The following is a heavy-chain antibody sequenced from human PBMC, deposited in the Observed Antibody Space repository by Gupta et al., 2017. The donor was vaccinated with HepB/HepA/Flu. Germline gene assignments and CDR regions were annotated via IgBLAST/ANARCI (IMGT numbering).Heavy chain of an antibody. V-gene: IGHV1-69*01. CDR1: GGTFSSYA. CDR2: IIPIFGTA. D-gene: IGHD3-22*01. CDR3: ARRHDESSGYYYYGWFDP. J-gene: IGHJ5*02. Sequence: QVQLVQSGAEVKKPGSSVKVSCKASGGTFSSYAISWVRQAPGQGLEWMGGIIPIFGTANYAQKFQGRVTITADESTSTAYMELSSLRSEDTAVYYCARRHDESSGYYYYGWFDPWGQGTLVTVSS.